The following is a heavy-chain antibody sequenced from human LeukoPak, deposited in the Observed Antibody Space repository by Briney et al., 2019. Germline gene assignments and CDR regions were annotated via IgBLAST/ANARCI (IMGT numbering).Heavy chain of an antibody. V-gene: IGHV4-39*01. CDR2: INCSGAT. J-gene: IGHJ4*02. CDR1: GDSISGNSYH. Sequence: SETLSLTCTVSGDSISGNSYHWGWIRQSPGKGLEWIGSINCSGATYYYPSLKSRVSISVDTSKHQFSLKVTSVTAADTAVYYCATTFSYTSGGYDYWGQGTLVTVSS. D-gene: IGHD6-19*01. CDR3: ATTFSYTSGGYDY.